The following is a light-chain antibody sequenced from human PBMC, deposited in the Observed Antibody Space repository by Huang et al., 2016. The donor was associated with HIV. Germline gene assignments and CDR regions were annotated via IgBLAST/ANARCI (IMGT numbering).Light chain of an antibody. Sequence: DIQMTQSPSTLSASVGHRITITCRASQSISTYLAWYQQKRGKPPKLLIYKASNLESGVPSRFSGSGSETGFTLTISSLQSDDFATYYCQQYNSYPWTFGQGTKVEIK. J-gene: IGKJ1*01. CDR3: QQYNSYPWT. CDR1: QSISTY. V-gene: IGKV1-5*03. CDR2: KAS.